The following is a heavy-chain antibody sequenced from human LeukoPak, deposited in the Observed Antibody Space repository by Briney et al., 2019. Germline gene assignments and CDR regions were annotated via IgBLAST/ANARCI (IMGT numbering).Heavy chain of an antibody. J-gene: IGHJ1*01. CDR2: ISGSGGST. D-gene: IGHD2-15*01. Sequence: GGSLRLSCAASGFTFSSYAMSWVRQPPGKGLEWVSGISGSGGSTYYADSVKGQFTISRDNSKNTLYLQMNSLRAEDTAVYYCAKDRPGQLLRDFQHWGQGTLVTVSS. CDR1: GFTFSSYA. V-gene: IGHV3-23*01. CDR3: AKDRPGQLLRDFQH.